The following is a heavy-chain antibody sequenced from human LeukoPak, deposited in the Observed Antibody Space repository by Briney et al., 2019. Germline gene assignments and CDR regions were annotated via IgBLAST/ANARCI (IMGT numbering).Heavy chain of an antibody. CDR1: GYTFTSYY. CDR3: ARESGDGYGDLEGGNWFDP. J-gene: IGHJ5*02. D-gene: IGHD4-17*01. V-gene: IGHV1-46*01. Sequence: ASVKVSCKASGYTFTSYYMHWVRQAPGQGLEWMGIINPSGGSTSYAQKFQGRVTMTRDTSTSTVYMELSSLRSEDTAVYYCARESGDGYGDLEGGNWFDPWGQGTLVTVSS. CDR2: INPSGGST.